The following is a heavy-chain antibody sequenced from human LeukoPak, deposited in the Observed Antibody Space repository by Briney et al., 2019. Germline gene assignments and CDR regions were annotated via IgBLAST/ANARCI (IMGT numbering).Heavy chain of an antibody. D-gene: IGHD5-18*01. Sequence: GGSLRLSCAASGFTFSSYSMNWVRLAPGKGLEWVSYISSSSTIYYADSVKGRFTISRDNAKNSLYLQMNSLRAEDTAVYYCARGRGYSYGTDYFDYWGQGTLVTVSS. CDR2: ISSSSTI. V-gene: IGHV3-48*01. CDR1: GFTFSSYS. J-gene: IGHJ4*02. CDR3: ARGRGYSYGTDYFDY.